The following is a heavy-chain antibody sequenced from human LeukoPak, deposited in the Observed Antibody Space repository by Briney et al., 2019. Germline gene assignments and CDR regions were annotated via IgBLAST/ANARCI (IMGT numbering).Heavy chain of an antibody. CDR3: ARESGRGLDY. CDR2: IWYDGSNK. J-gene: IGHJ4*02. V-gene: IGHV3-33*01. D-gene: IGHD1-26*01. CDR1: GFTFSSYG. Sequence: GGSLRLSCAASGFTFSSYGMHWVRQAPGKRLEWVAVIWYDGSNKYYADSVKGRFTISRDNSKNTLYLQMNSLRAEDTAVYYCARESGRGLDYWGQGTLVTVSS.